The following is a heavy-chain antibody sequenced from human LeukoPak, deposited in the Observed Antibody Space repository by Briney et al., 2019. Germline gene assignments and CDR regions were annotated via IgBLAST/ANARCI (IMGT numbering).Heavy chain of an antibody. D-gene: IGHD3-9*01. CDR2: ISGSGGST. V-gene: IGHV3-23*01. CDR1: GFTFSSYA. Sequence: GGSLRLSCAAPGFTFSSYATSWVRQAPGKGLEWVSAISGSGGSTYYADSVKGRFTISRDNSKNTLYLQMNSLRAEDTAVYYCARVAGGYFDWPYYYYYYYGMDVWGQGTTVTVSS. J-gene: IGHJ6*02. CDR3: ARVAGGYFDWPYYYYYYYGMDV.